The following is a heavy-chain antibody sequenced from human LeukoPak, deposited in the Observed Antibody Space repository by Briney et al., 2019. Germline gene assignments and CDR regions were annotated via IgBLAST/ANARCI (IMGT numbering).Heavy chain of an antibody. Sequence: GGSLRLSCAASGFTFRNYVIHWVRQAPGKGLEWVSAISGSGGSTYYADSVKGRFTISRDNSKNTLYLQMNSLRAEDTAVYYCAIGRGYYYDSSGSFDYWGQGTLVTVSS. CDR3: AIGRGYYYDSSGSFDY. CDR1: GFTFRNYV. V-gene: IGHV3-23*01. D-gene: IGHD3-22*01. J-gene: IGHJ4*02. CDR2: ISGSGGST.